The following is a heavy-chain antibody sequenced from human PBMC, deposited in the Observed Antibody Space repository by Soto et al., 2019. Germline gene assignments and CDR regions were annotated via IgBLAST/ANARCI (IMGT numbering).Heavy chain of an antibody. CDR2: IIPILGIA. Sequence: SVKVSCKASGGTFSSYTISWVRQAPGQGLEWMGRIIPILGIANYAQKFQGRVTITADKSTSTAYMELSSLRSEDTAVYYCARGPFITIFGVVTPSYYYYYGMDVWGQGTTVTISS. D-gene: IGHD3-3*01. V-gene: IGHV1-69*02. CDR1: GGTFSSYT. J-gene: IGHJ6*02. CDR3: ARGPFITIFGVVTPSYYYYYGMDV.